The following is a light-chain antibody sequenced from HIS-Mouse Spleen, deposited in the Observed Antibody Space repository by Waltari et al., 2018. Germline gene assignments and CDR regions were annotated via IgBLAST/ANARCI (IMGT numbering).Light chain of an antibody. CDR3: QQLNSYPQT. V-gene: IGKV1-9*01. CDR2: PAS. J-gene: IGKJ1*01. Sequence: DIQLTQSPSFLSASVGDRVTMTCRASQGISSYLAWYQQKPGKAPKLLIYPASTLQSGVPSRFSGSGSGTEFTLTISSLQAEDFATYYCQQLNSYPQTFGQGTKVEIK. CDR1: QGISSY.